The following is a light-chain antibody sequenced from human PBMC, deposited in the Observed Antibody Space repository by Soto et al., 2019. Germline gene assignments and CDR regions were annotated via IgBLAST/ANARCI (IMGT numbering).Light chain of an antibody. V-gene: IGKV2-30*02. CDR3: VQGTRSPWT. CDR2: KLS. CDR1: QSLVHSDGNTY. J-gene: IGKJ1*01. Sequence: DVVMTHSPLSLPVTLGQPAFISCRSSQSLVHSDGNTYLNWFQQRPGQSPRRLIYKLSNRDSGVPPRLSGSGSGSAFTLKISRVEAGDVEVYYCVQGTRSPWTFGQGTKVVSK.